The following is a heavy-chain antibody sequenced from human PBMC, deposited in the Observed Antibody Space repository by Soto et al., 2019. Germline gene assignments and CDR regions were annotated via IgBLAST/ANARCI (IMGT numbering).Heavy chain of an antibody. J-gene: IGHJ6*02. D-gene: IGHD2-21*01. CDR3: ARGAFCGGAPGCRDMDV. CDR1: GYNFISHS. CDR2: ISAYNGNT. Sequence: QIQLVQSGGEVKKPGASVKVSCKSSGYNFISHSITWVRQAPGQGLEWMGRISAYNGNTNHAQKFQGRLTMTTDTSTSTAYMELTSLRSDDTAVYYCARGAFCGGAPGCRDMDVWGQGTTVTVSS. V-gene: IGHV1-18*01.